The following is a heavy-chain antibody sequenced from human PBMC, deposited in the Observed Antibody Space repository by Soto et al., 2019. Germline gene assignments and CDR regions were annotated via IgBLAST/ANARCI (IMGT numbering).Heavy chain of an antibody. CDR1: GYTFTGYY. CDR2: INPNSGGT. J-gene: IGHJ6*02. D-gene: IGHD4-4*01. Sequence: ASVTVSCKASGYTFTGYYMHWVRQAPGQGLEWMGWINPNSGGTNYAQKFQGRVTMTRDTSTSTAYMELSRLRSEDTAVYYCARVLRYSNFRYYYYYGMDVWGQGTKGTVSS. CDR3: ARVLRYSNFRYYYYYGMDV. V-gene: IGHV1-2*02.